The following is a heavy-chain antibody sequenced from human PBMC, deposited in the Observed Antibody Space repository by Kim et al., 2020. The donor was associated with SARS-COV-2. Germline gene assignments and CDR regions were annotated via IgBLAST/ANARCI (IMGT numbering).Heavy chain of an antibody. Sequence: SETLSLTCTVSGGSISSGGYYWSWIRQHPGKGLEWIGYIYYSGSTYYNPSLKSRVTISVDTSKNQFSLKLSSVTAADTAVYYCARARGELPTYYFDYWGQGTLVTVSS. CDR3: ARARGELPTYYFDY. CDR2: IYYSGST. CDR1: GGSISSGGYY. D-gene: IGHD1-26*01. J-gene: IGHJ4*02. V-gene: IGHV4-31*03.